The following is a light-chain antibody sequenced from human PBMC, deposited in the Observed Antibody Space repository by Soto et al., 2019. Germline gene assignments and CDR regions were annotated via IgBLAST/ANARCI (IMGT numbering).Light chain of an antibody. CDR2: AAS. CDR1: QSISSY. J-gene: IGKJ1*01. Sequence: DIQMPQSPSSLSASVGDRVTITCRASQSISSYLNWYQQKPGKAPKLLIYAASSLQSGVPSRFSGGGSGTDFTLTISSLQPEDFATYYCQQSYSTPRTFGQGTKVEIK. CDR3: QQSYSTPRT. V-gene: IGKV1-39*01.